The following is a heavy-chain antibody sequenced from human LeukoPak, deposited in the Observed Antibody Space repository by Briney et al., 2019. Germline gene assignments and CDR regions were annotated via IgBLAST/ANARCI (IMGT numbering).Heavy chain of an antibody. CDR2: IYH. J-gene: IGHJ4*02. CDR1: GFSVRSRY. D-gene: IGHD3-3*01. V-gene: IGHV3-53*01. CDR3: ASLEGGPSDGR. Sequence: PGGSLRLSCEVSGFSVRSRYMTWVRQPPGKGLECVAVIYHIDSVKGRFTISRDISKSTMYLEMNNLRVEDTAIYYCASLEGGPSDGRWGQGTLVTVSS.